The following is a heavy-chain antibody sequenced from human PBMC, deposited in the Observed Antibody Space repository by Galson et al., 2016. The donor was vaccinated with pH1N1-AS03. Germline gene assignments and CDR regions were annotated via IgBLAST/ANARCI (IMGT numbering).Heavy chain of an antibody. D-gene: IGHD4-23*01. V-gene: IGHV3-23*05. J-gene: IGHJ4*02. Sequence: SLRLSCAASGFSFSSYAMGWVRQTPGRGLECLSTIDNGSFNTYYKDSLEGRFTIPRDNSKNTLYLHMNSLRADDTALYYCAKGLFDNYAGYFEYWGQGILVTVSS. CDR2: IDNGSFNT. CDR1: GFSFSSYA. CDR3: AKGLFDNYAGYFEY.